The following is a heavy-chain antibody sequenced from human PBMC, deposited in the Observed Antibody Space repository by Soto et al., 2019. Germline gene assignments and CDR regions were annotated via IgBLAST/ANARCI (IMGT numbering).Heavy chain of an antibody. CDR2: IYYSGST. J-gene: IGHJ3*02. Sequence: SEPLSLTCTVSGGSISSSSYYWGWIRQPPGKGLEWIGSIYYSGSTYYNPSLKSRVTISVDTSKNQFSLKLSSVTAADTAVYYCAGQGRGDYLLYAFDIWGQGTMVT. V-gene: IGHV4-39*01. CDR1: GGSISSSSYY. D-gene: IGHD4-17*01. CDR3: AGQGRGDYLLYAFDI.